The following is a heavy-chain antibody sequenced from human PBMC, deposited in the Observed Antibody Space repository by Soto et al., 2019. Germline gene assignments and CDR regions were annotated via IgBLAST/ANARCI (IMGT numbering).Heavy chain of an antibody. V-gene: IGHV4-30-2*01. CDR3: ARGIKRSYLDV. CDR1: GGSISSGGSS. D-gene: IGHD2-2*02. J-gene: IGHJ6*02. Sequence: SETLSLTCAVSGGSISSGGSSWSWIRQPPGKGLEWIGYIYDSGSTYYNPSLKSRVTISVDTSKNQFSLKLSSVTAADTAVYYCARGIKRSYLDVWGQGTTVTVSS. CDR2: IYDSGST.